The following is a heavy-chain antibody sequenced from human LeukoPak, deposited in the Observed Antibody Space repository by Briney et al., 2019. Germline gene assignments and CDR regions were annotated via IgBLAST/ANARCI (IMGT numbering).Heavy chain of an antibody. CDR3: ASFGSSSFHYYYGMDV. J-gene: IGHJ6*02. V-gene: IGHV5-51*01. Sequence: GESLKISCKGSGYSFTNYWIGWVRQMPGKGLEWMGIIYPGDSDTRYSPSFQGQVTISADKSISTAYLQWSSLKASDTAMYYCASFGSSSFHYYYGMDVWGQGTTVTVSS. CDR1: GYSFTNYW. D-gene: IGHD6-6*01. CDR2: IYPGDSDT.